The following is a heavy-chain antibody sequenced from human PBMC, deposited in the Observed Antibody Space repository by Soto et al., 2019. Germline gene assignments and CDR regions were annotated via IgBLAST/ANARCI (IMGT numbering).Heavy chain of an antibody. CDR3: SRRAPEGFDP. CDR1: GGSFGTSAYY. CDR2: INHSGNT. Sequence: PSETLSLTCAVSGGSFGTSAYYWGWIRQAPGKGLEWIGSINHSGNTYLSPSLKDRVTMSVDTSKNSFSLKLRSATAADTGLYYCSRRAPEGFDPWGQGTLVTVSS. J-gene: IGHJ5*02. V-gene: IGHV4-39*01.